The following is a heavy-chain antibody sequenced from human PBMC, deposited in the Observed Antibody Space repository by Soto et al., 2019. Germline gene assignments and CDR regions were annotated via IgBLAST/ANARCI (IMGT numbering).Heavy chain of an antibody. CDR2: ISGSGGST. CDR3: SKGRRYYYYYGVDV. Sequence: GGSLRLACAASGFTFSSYAMSWVRQAPGKGLEWVSAISGSGGSTYYADSVKGRFTISRDNSKNTPYLQMNSLRAEDTAVYYCSKGRRYYYYYGVDVWAQRTTVTVSS. V-gene: IGHV3-23*01. J-gene: IGHJ6*02. CDR1: GFTFSSYA.